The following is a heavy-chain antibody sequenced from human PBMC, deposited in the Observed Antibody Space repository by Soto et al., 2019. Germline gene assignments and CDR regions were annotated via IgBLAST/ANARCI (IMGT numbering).Heavy chain of an antibody. CDR2: ITGSGATT. Sequence: PGGSLRLSCAASGFTFSTYAMNWVRQAPRKGLEWVSTITGSGATTYYADSVKGRFTISRDNSENTLYLQMNSLRAEDTAVYYCAESKATVVSVCFQHWGQGTLVTVSS. CDR3: AESKATVVSVCFQH. J-gene: IGHJ1*01. D-gene: IGHD4-17*01. CDR1: GFTFSTYA. V-gene: IGHV3-23*01.